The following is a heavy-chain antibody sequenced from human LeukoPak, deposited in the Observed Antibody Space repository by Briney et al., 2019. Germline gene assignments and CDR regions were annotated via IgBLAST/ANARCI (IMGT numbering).Heavy chain of an antibody. D-gene: IGHD6-25*01. J-gene: IGHJ4*02. CDR1: GYIFTGYY. CDR3: ARGAKCSGADCDSTKEYVYYFDY. V-gene: IGHV1-2*02. Sequence: ASVKVSCKASGYIFTGYYMHWVRQAPGQGLEWMGWINPNSGDTNYAQKFQGRVTMTRDTSVSTAYMELSRLRSDDTAVYYCARGAKCSGADCDSTKEYVYYFDYWGQGTLVTVSS. CDR2: INPNSGDT.